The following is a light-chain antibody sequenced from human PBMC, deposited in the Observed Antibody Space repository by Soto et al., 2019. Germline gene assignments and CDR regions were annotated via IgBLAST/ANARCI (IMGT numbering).Light chain of an antibody. V-gene: IGKV1-39*01. CDR1: QTVSNN. CDR3: QQDNMTPFT. Sequence: DIQMTQSPSSLSASVGDRVTITCRTSQTVSNNLNWYQRKPGKAPSLLIYASSTLQSGVPSRFIGSGSEAEFTLTISSLQPEDFATYDGQQDNMTPFTFGPGTKVDI. J-gene: IGKJ3*01. CDR2: ASS.